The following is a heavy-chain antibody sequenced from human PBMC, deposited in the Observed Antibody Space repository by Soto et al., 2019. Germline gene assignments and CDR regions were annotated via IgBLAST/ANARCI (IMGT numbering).Heavy chain of an antibody. J-gene: IGHJ4*02. CDR2: IFPGDRDT. V-gene: IGHV5-51*03. CDR3: ARGEEFDS. D-gene: IGHD3-16*01. Sequence: EVQLVQSGPEVKKAGDSLTISCRGFGYRFSDYWIGWVRQMPGKGLVWMGIIFPGDRDTTYSPSFQGRITISVDKSIDTAYLQWKTLKASDSANYFCARGEEFDSWGQGTLVTVSS. CDR1: GYRFSDYW.